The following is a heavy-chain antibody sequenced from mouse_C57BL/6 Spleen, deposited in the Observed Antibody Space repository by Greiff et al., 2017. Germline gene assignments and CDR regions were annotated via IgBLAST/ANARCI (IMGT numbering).Heavy chain of an antibody. V-gene: IGHV1-80*01. J-gene: IGHJ4*01. CDR3: AREDSLWAMDY. D-gene: IGHD6-1*01. Sequence: QVQLQQSGAELVKPGASVKISCKASGFAFSSYWMNWVKQRPGKGLEWIGQIYPGDGDTNYNGKCKGKATLTADKSTSTAYMQLSSLTSEDTAVYFCAREDSLWAMDYWGQGTSVTVSS. CDR2: IYPGDGDT. CDR1: GFAFSSYW.